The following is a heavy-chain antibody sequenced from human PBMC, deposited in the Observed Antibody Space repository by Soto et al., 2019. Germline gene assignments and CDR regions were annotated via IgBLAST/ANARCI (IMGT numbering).Heavy chain of an antibody. V-gene: IGHV3-53*01. CDR2: LYSHGKT. Sequence: EVQLVESGGGLTQPWGSLRLSCVVSGFIVSGSHMIWVRQAPGKGLEGVSILYSHGKTNYVDSVKGRFTITRDNSKNTVYLQMNSLRVEDTAVYYCARLSEAERQWGQGALVTVSS. J-gene: IGHJ4*02. CDR3: ARLSEAERQ. D-gene: IGHD1-1*01. CDR1: GFIVSGSH.